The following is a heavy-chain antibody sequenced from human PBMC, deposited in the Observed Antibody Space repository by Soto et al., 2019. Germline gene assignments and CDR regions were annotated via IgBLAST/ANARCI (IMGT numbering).Heavy chain of an antibody. J-gene: IGHJ6*02. CDR2: INHSGST. CDR3: ARVPNLYDSSGYYYYYYGMDV. V-gene: IGHV4-34*01. CDR1: GGSFSGYY. D-gene: IGHD3-22*01. Sequence: SETLSLTCAVYGGSFSGYYWSWIRQPPGKGLEWIGEINHSGSTNYNPSLKSRVTISVDTSKNQFSLKLSSVTAADTAVYYCARVPNLYDSSGYYYYYYGMDVWGQGTMVTVSS.